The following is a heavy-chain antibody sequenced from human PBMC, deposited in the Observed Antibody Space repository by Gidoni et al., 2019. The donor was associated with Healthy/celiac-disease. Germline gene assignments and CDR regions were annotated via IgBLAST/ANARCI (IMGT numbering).Heavy chain of an antibody. CDR1: GFTFSSAA. Sequence: QVQLVESGGGVVQPGRSLRLSCAASGFTFSSAAMHWVRQAPGKGLEWVAVISYDGSNKYYADSVKGRFTISRDNSKNTLYLQMNSLRAEDTAVYYCAALALRSPLDYWGQGTLVTVSS. V-gene: IGHV3-30-3*01. D-gene: IGHD4-17*01. CDR3: AALALRSPLDY. J-gene: IGHJ4*02. CDR2: ISYDGSNK.